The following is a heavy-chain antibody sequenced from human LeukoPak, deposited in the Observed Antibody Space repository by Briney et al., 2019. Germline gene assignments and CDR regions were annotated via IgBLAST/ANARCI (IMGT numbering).Heavy chain of an antibody. CDR1: GLTFSDYA. V-gene: IGHV3-23*01. J-gene: IGHJ4*02. CDR2: ISGSGDSS. Sequence: GGSLRLSCAASGLTFSDYAMGWVRQAPGKGLEWVSVISGSGDSSYSADSVKGRFTISRDNSKNTLYLQMNSLRAEDTAVYYCAKEGGWEYCSGGNCPFDYWGQGTLVTVSS. D-gene: IGHD2-15*01. CDR3: AKEGGWEYCSGGNCPFDY.